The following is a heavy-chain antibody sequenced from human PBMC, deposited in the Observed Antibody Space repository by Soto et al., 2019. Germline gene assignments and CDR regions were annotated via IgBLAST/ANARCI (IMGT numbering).Heavy chain of an antibody. CDR1: GLTFSNYD. J-gene: IGHJ3*01. CDR2: ISSGGTTK. D-gene: IGHD2-2*01. V-gene: IGHV3-30*18. Sequence: RLSCVASGLTFSNYDFHWVRRTPGKGLQWMAAISSGGTTKNYAESVKGRFFISRDNSRNTVFLHMNSVRDEDTALYYCAKDYLGSSNVFDVWGRGTVVTVSS. CDR3: AKDYLGSSNVFDV.